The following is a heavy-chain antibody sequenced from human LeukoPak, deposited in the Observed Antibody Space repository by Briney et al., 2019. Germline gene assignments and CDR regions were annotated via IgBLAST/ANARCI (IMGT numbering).Heavy chain of an antibody. CDR3: ARGLVTTNPYFDY. D-gene: IGHD4-11*01. J-gene: IGHJ4*02. CDR1: GGSFSGYY. CDR2: INHSGST. V-gene: IGHV4-34*01. Sequence: SETLSLTCAVYGGSFSGYYWSWIRQPPGKGLEWIGEINHSGSTNYNPSLKSRVTISVDTSKNQFSLKLSSVTAADTAVYYCARGLVTTNPYFDYWGQGTLVTVSS.